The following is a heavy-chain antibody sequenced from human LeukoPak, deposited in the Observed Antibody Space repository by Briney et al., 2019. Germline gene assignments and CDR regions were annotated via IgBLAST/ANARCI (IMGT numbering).Heavy chain of an antibody. V-gene: IGHV3-53*01. CDR3: AREPREYSSGWYVFDY. Sequence: GGSLRLSCTVSGFTVSSNSMSWVRQAPGKGLEWVSFIYSDNTHYSDSVKGRFTISRDNSKNTLYLQMNSLRAEDTAVYYCAREPREYSSGWYVFDYWGQGTLVTVSS. CDR1: GFTVSSNS. D-gene: IGHD6-19*01. CDR2: IYSDNT. J-gene: IGHJ4*02.